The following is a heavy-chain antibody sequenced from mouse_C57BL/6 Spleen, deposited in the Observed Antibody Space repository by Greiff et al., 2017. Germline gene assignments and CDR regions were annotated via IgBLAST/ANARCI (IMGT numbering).Heavy chain of an antibody. D-gene: IGHD2-4*01. CDR3: ARRYDYDAYYAMDY. CDR1: GYTFTSYG. Sequence: VQLQQSGAELARPGASVKLSCKASGYTFTSYGISWVKQRTGQGLEWIGEIYPRSGNTYYNEKFKGKATLTADKSSSTAYMELRSLTSEDSAVYFCARRYDYDAYYAMDYWGQGTSVTVSS. CDR2: IYPRSGNT. J-gene: IGHJ4*01. V-gene: IGHV1-81*01.